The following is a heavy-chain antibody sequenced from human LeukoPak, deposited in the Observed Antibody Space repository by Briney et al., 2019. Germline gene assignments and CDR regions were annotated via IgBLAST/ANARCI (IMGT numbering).Heavy chain of an antibody. CDR3: ARTTRVYDSSLFDY. D-gene: IGHD3-22*01. Sequence: PSETLSLTCTVSGGSISSYYWSWIRQPPGKGLEWIGYIYYSGSTNYNPSLKSRVTISVDTSKNQFSLKLSSVTAADTAVYYCARTTRVYDSSLFDYWGQGTLVTVSS. CDR1: GGSISSYY. V-gene: IGHV4-59*08. J-gene: IGHJ4*02. CDR2: IYYSGST.